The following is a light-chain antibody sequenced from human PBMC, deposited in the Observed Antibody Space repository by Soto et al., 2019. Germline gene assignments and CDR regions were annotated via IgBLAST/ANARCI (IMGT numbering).Light chain of an antibody. CDR2: AAS. V-gene: IGKV1-39*01. Sequence: DIQMTQSPSSLSASVGDRVTITCRASQSISNYLNWYQQKPGKAPKFLIYAASSLQSGVPSRFSCRGSGTDFTLTISSLQREDFATYFCQQSYSSSWTFGPGTKVEI. J-gene: IGKJ1*01. CDR1: QSISNY. CDR3: QQSYSSSWT.